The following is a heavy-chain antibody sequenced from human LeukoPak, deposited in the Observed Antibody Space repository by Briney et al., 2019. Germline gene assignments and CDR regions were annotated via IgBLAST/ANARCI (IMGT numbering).Heavy chain of an antibody. CDR1: GYSFTSFL. CDR3: ARHGASHWYFDL. V-gene: IGHV5-51*01. Sequence: GESPKISCKGSGYSFTSFLIGWVRQMPRERLGWMGIIYPGDSYTRYSPSFQGQVTISADKSISTAYLQWSSLKASDTAMYYCARHGASHWYFDLWGRGTLVTVSS. J-gene: IGHJ2*01. D-gene: IGHD4-17*01. CDR2: IYPGDSYT.